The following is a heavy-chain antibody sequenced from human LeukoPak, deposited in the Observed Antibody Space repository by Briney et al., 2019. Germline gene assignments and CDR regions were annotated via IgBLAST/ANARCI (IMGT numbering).Heavy chain of an antibody. CDR1: GGSISSYY. D-gene: IGHD3-22*01. V-gene: IGHV3-49*03. Sequence: LSLTCTVSGGSISSYYWSWIRQPPGKGLEWVGFIRRKAYGGTTEYAASVKGRFTISRDDSKSIAYLQMNSLKTEDTAMYYCTRPARISMIVGDLGYFHYWGQGTLVTVSS. CDR2: IRRKAYGGTT. J-gene: IGHJ4*02. CDR3: TRPARISMIVGDLGYFHY.